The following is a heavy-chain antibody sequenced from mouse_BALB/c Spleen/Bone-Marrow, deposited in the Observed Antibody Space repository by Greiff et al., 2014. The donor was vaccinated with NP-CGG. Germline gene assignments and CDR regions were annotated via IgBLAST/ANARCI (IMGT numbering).Heavy chain of an antibody. Sequence: QVQLQQSGPELVKPGASVRISCKASGYTFTSYYIHWVKQRPGQGLEWIGWIYPGNVNTKYNEKFKGKATLTADKSSSTAYMQLSSLTSEDSAVYFCARRVHYYGFYFDYWGQGTTLPVSS. J-gene: IGHJ2*01. CDR1: GYTFTSYY. CDR3: ARRVHYYGFYFDY. D-gene: IGHD1-2*01. V-gene: IGHV1S56*01. CDR2: IYPGNVNT.